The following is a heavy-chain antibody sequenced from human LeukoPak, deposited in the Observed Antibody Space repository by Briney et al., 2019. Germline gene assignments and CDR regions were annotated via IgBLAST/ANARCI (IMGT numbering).Heavy chain of an antibody. V-gene: IGHV3-30*18. D-gene: IGHD1-1*01. J-gene: IGHJ4*02. CDR3: AKDRNWNLDY. CDR1: GFTFSNYA. CDR2: ISYDGSNK. Sequence: GGSLRLSCAASGFTFSNYAMSWVRQAPGKGLEWVAVISYDGSNKYYADSVKGRFTISRDNSKNTLYLQMNSLRAEDTAVYYCAKDRNWNLDYWGQGTLVTVSS.